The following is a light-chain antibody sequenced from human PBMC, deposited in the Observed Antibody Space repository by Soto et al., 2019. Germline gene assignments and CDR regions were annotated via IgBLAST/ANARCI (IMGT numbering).Light chain of an antibody. V-gene: IGLV1-47*01. J-gene: IGLJ1*01. CDR1: SSNIGSTY. CDR2: RNN. CDR3: AVWDDSLSGLYV. Sequence: VLTQPPSASGTPGQRVTISCSGSSSNIGSTYVYWYQQVPGTAPKLLIYRNNLRPSGVPDRFSGSRSGTSASLAISGLRSEDEADYYCAVWDDSLSGLYVFGSGTKVTVL.